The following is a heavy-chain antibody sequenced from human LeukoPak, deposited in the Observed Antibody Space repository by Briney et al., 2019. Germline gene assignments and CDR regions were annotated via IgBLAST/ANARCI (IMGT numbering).Heavy chain of an antibody. CDR2: ISYDGSNK. CDR1: GFTFSSYG. Sequence: PGGSLRLSCAASGFTFSSYGMHWVRQAPGKGLEWVAVISYDGSNKYYADSVKGRFTISRDNSKNTLYLQMNSLRAEDTAVYYCARGGCSSTSCYRNWFDPWGQGTLVTVSS. CDR3: ARGGCSSTSCYRNWFDP. V-gene: IGHV3-30*03. J-gene: IGHJ5*02. D-gene: IGHD2-2*01.